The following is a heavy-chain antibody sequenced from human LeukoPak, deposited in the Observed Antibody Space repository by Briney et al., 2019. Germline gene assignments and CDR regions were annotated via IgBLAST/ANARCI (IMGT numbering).Heavy chain of an antibody. Sequence: SSETLSLTCAVSGGSISSSNWWSWVRQPPGKGLEWIGEIYHSGSTNYNPSLKSRVTISVDKSKNQFSLKLSSVTAADTAVYYCARGGQEMATNPFDYWGQGTLVTVSS. D-gene: IGHD5-24*01. CDR1: GGSISSSNW. V-gene: IGHV4-4*02. J-gene: IGHJ4*02. CDR2: IYHSGST. CDR3: ARGGQEMATNPFDY.